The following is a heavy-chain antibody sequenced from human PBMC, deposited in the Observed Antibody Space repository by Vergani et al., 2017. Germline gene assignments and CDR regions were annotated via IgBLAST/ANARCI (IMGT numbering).Heavy chain of an antibody. CDR1: GGSISSSSYY. V-gene: IGHV4-39*07. Sequence: QLQLQESGPGLVKPSETLSLTCTVSGGSISSSSYYWGWIRQPPGKGLEWIGSIYYSGSTYYNPSLKSRVTISVDTSKNQFSLKLSSVTAADTAVYYCAKDGIAAAGLDYWGQGTLVTVSS. J-gene: IGHJ4*02. CDR2: IYYSGST. CDR3: AKDGIAAAGLDY. D-gene: IGHD6-13*01.